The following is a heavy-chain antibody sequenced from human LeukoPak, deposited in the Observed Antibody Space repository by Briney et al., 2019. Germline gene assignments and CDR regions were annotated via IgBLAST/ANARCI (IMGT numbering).Heavy chain of an antibody. CDR2: IYDSEST. CDR1: GGSITSSSYY. D-gene: IGHD6-25*01. Sequence: SETLSLTCSVSGGSITSSSYYWNWIRQPPGKGLEWIGYIYDSESTNYNPSLKSRVTILIDTSKDQFSLKLSSVTAADTAVYYCARHSAHSSANDAFDIWGQGTMVTVSS. J-gene: IGHJ3*02. CDR3: ARHSAHSSANDAFDI. V-gene: IGHV4-61*01.